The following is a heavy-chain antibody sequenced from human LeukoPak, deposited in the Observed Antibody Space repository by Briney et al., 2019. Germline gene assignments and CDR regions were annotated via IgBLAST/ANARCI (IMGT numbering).Heavy chain of an antibody. Sequence: GGSLRLSCAASGFTFSNAWMSWVRQAPGKGLEWVGRIKSKTDGGTTDYAAHVKGRFTISRDDSKNTLYLQMNSLKTEDTAVYYCTTRLYNWKGGDYWGQGTLVTVSS. D-gene: IGHD1-20*01. CDR3: TTRLYNWKGGDY. J-gene: IGHJ4*02. CDR2: IKSKTDGGTT. CDR1: GFTFSNAW. V-gene: IGHV3-15*01.